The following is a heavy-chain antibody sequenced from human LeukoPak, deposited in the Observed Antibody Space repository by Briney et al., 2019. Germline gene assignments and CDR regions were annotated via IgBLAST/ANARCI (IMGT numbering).Heavy chain of an antibody. J-gene: IGHJ6*03. Sequence: ASVKVSCKASGYTFTSYDINWVRQATGQGLEWMGWMNPDSGNTGYAQKFQGRVTMTKNTSISTAYMELSSLRSEDTAVYYCARTWYYDFWSGYLNYCYYMDVWGKGTTVTVSS. CDR2: MNPDSGNT. CDR1: GYTFTSYD. D-gene: IGHD3-3*01. CDR3: ARTWYYDFWSGYLNYCYYMDV. V-gene: IGHV1-8*01.